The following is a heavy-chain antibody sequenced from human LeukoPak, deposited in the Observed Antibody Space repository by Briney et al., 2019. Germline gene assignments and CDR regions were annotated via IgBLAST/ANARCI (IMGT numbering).Heavy chain of an antibody. CDR2: ISTSSSYI. Sequence: SXXXXXXXSXSWVRQAPGKGLXXVSSISTSSSYIYXADSVKRRFTISRHNXKNSLYLQMNSQRDEDTDGYFWXXXXXXXXXYXMDVWGKGTTVTVSS. V-gene: IGHV3-21*01. CDR3: XXXXXXXXXYXMDV. CDR1: XXXXXXXS. J-gene: IGHJ6*04.